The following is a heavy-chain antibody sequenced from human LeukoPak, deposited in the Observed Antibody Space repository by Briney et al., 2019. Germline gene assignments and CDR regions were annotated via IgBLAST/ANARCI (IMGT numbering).Heavy chain of an antibody. V-gene: IGHV3-30*03. Sequence: GGSLRLSCAASGFTFSSYGMHWVRQAPGKGLEWVAVISYDGSNKYYADSVKGRFTISRDNSKNTLYLQMNSLRAEDTAVYYCAGAWYLGGSYRGGPPNAFDIWGQGTMVTVSS. D-gene: IGHD1-26*01. J-gene: IGHJ3*02. CDR3: AGAWYLGGSYRGGPPNAFDI. CDR2: ISYDGSNK. CDR1: GFTFSSYG.